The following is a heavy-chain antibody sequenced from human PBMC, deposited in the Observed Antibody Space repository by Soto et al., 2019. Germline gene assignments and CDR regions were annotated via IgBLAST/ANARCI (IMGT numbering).Heavy chain of an antibody. CDR3: ASLYGDQRSPFYYYYGMDV. CDR1: GFTFSSYA. J-gene: IGHJ6*02. V-gene: IGHV3-30-3*01. Sequence: QVQLVESGGGVVQPGRSLRLSCAASGFTFSSYAMHWVRQAPGKGLEWVAVISYDGSNKYYADSVKSRFTISRDNSKNTLYLQMNSLRAEDTAVYYCASLYGDQRSPFYYYYGMDVWGQGTTVTVSS. CDR2: ISYDGSNK. D-gene: IGHD4-17*01.